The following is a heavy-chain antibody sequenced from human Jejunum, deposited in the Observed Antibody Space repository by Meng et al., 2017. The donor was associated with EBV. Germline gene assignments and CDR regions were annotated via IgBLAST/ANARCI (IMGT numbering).Heavy chain of an antibody. CDR2: ISAGSGDT. D-gene: IGHD6-13*01. V-gene: IGHV1-3*01. Sequence: QVHLVKPGAEGKKPGASVTVSCKASGYTLTNYALHWVRQAPGQGLEWMGYISAGSGDTKNSQKFQGRVTFTRDTSASTVYMELSSLRSEDTAMYYCARGSSWNRGDYWGQGTLVTVSS. CDR3: ARGSSWNRGDY. CDR1: GYTLTNYA. J-gene: IGHJ4*02.